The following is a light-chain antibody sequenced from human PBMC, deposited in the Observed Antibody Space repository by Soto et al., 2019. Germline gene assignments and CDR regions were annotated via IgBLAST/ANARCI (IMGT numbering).Light chain of an antibody. CDR1: SSDIGVYNY. V-gene: IGLV2-14*01. CDR3: SSYIVTDTLSV. CDR2: EVS. J-gene: IGLJ1*01. Sequence: QSALTQPASVSGSPGQSITISCAGTSSDIGVYNYVSWYQQYPGKAPKLIIYEVSYRPSGVSNRFSGSKSGNTASLTISGLQAEAEADYYCSSYIVTDTLSVCGTGTKLTVL.